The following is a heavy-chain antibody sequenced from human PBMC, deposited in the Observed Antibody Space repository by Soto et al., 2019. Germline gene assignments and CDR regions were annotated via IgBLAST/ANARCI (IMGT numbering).Heavy chain of an antibody. CDR2: IYYSGST. CDR3: ASPKIAFYNWFDP. D-gene: IGHD3-3*02. CDR1: GGSISSYY. J-gene: IGHJ5*02. Sequence: SETLYLTCTVSGGSISSYYWGWIRQPPGKGLEWIGSIYYSGSTYYNPSLKSRVTISVDTSKNQFSLKLSSVTAADTAVYYCASPKIAFYNWFDPWGQGTLVTVSS. V-gene: IGHV4-39*01.